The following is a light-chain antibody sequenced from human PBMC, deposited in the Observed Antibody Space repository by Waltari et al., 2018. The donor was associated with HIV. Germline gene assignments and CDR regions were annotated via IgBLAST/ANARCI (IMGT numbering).Light chain of an antibody. V-gene: IGLV1-51*01. CDR3: GTWDSSLSAGI. J-gene: IGLJ2*01. CDR1: TPNIGSRY. CDR2: DDY. Sequence: QSVLTQPPSVSAAPGQKVTISCSGSTPNIGSRYGHWYQQLPGTAPKLLIYDDYKRPSGIPDRFSGSKSGTSATLAITGLQTGDEADYYCGTWDSSLSAGIFGGGTKLTVL.